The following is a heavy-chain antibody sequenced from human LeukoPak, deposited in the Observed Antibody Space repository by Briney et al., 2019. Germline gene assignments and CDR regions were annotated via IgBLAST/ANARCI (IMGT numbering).Heavy chain of an antibody. CDR3: ACVDYGDY. CDR1: GYTFTSYA. V-gene: IGHV1-3*01. J-gene: IGHJ4*02. CDR2: VNAANGNT. Sequence: PVASVKVSCKASGYTFTSYAIHWVRQAPGQRLEWMGWVNAANGNTRYSQKFQDRVTFTRDTSASTAYMELSSLRSEDTALYYRACVDYGDYWGQGTLVAVSS.